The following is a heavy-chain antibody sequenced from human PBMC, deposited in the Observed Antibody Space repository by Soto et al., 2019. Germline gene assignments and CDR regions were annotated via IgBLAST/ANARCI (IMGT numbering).Heavy chain of an antibody. CDR3: ARYGDGYNRNTYFFDY. CDR1: GGSVSSGSYY. V-gene: IGHV4-61*01. Sequence: LSLTCTVSGGSVSSGSYYWSWIRQPPGKGLEWIGYIYYSGSTNYNPSLKSRVTISVDTSKNQFPLKLSSVTAADTAVYYCARYGDGYNRNTYFFDYWGQGTLVTVSS. CDR2: IYYSGST. J-gene: IGHJ4*02. D-gene: IGHD5-12*01.